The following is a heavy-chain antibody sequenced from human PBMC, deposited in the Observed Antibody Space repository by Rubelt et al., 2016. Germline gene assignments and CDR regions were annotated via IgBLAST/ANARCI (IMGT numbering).Heavy chain of an antibody. Sequence: QVQLQESGPGLVKPSQTLSLTCSVSGGSISSDGYYWTWIRQRPGKGMEWIGYIHYSGKTYNNPSLKKRVIISIEPSDNKFSLMLSSVTAADTAVYYCARFTYTYGYDWIDPWGQGTLVTVSS. D-gene: IGHD5-18*01. J-gene: IGHJ5*02. CDR3: ARFTYTYGYDWIDP. V-gene: IGHV4-31*03. CDR2: IHYSGKT. CDR1: GGSISSDGYY.